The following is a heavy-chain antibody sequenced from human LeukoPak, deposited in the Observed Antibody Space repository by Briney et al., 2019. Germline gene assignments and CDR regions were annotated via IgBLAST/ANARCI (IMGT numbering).Heavy chain of an antibody. CDR3: ARTSVAGRGAFDI. CDR1: GGSISSSSYY. Sequence: SETLSLTCTVSGGSISSSSYYWGWIRQPPGKGLEWIGSIYYSGSTYYNPSLKSRVTISVDTSKNQFSLKLSSVTAADTAVYYCARTSVAGRGAFDIWGQGTMVTVSS. V-gene: IGHV4-39*07. D-gene: IGHD6-19*01. CDR2: IYYSGST. J-gene: IGHJ3*02.